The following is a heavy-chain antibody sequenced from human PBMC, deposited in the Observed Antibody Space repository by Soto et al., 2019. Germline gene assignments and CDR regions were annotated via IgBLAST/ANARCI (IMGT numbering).Heavy chain of an antibody. D-gene: IGHD3-10*01. CDR1: GGSFSGYY. CDR3: ARGPGTGTYYYGSGSYYNRSRHRYFDY. CDR2: INHSGST. J-gene: IGHJ4*02. V-gene: IGHV4-34*01. Sequence: QVQLQQWGAGLLKPSETLSLTCAVYGGSFSGYYWSWIRQPPGKGLEWIGEINHSGSTNYNPSLKGRVTISVDTSKNQFSLKLSSVTAADTAVYYCARGPGTGTYYYGSGSYYNRSRHRYFDYWGQGTLVTVSS.